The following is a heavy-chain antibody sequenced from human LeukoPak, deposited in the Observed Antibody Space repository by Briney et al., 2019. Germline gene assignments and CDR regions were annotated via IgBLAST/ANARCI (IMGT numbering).Heavy chain of an antibody. CDR1: GGSISSYY. V-gene: IGHV4-59*08. Sequence: PSETLSLTCTVSGGSISSYYWSWIRQPPGKGLEWIGYIYYSGSTNYNPSLKSRVTISVDTSKNQFSLKLSSVTAADTAVYYCARGGDYGGNSYYYGMDVWGQGTTVTVSS. J-gene: IGHJ6*02. CDR3: ARGGDYGGNSYYYGMDV. CDR2: IYYSGST. D-gene: IGHD4-23*01.